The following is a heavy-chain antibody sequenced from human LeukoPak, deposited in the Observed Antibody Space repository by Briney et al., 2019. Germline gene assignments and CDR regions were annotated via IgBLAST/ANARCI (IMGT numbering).Heavy chain of an antibody. D-gene: IGHD2-2*01. V-gene: IGHV1-2*02. CDR2: INPNSGGT. Sequence: AASVKVSCKASGYTFTGYYMHWVRQAPGQGLEWMGWINPNSGGTNYAQKFQGRVTMTRDTSISTAYMELSRLRSDDTAVYYCARPYCSSTSCYGWFDPWGQGTLVTVSS. J-gene: IGHJ5*02. CDR3: ARPYCSSTSCYGWFDP. CDR1: GYTFTGYY.